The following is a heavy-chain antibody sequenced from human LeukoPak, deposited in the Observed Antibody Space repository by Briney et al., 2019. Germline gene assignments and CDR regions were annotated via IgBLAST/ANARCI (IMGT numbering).Heavy chain of an antibody. D-gene: IGHD3-10*01. J-gene: IGHJ6*03. CDR1: GGSISSSSYY. CDR2: IYYSGGT. CDR3: ARVRGPGPSDYYYYMDV. V-gene: IGHV4-39*07. Sequence: SETLSLTCTVSGGSISSSSYYWGWIRQPPGKGLEWIGSIYYSGGTYYNPSLKSRVTISLDTSKNQFSLKLTSVTAADTALYYCARVRGPGPSDYYYYMDVWGKGTTVTVSS.